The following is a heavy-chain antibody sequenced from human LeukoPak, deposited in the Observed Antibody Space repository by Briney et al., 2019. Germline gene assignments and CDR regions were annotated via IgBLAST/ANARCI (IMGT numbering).Heavy chain of an antibody. D-gene: IGHD2-2*01. CDR3: ARGSCSSTSCYANWFDP. V-gene: IGHV1-18*01. J-gene: IGHJ5*02. CDR1: GYTFTSYG. CDR2: ISAYNGNT. Sequence: ASVKVSCKASGYTFTSYGISWVRQAPGQGLEWMGWISAYNGNTNYAQKLQGRVTMTTDTSTSTAYMELRSLRSDDTAVYYCARGSCSSTSCYANWFDPWGQGTLVTVSS.